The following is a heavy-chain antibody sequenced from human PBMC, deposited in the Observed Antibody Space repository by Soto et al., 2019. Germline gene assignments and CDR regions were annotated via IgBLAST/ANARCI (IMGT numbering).Heavy chain of an antibody. Sequence: SVKVSCKASGGTFSSYAISWVRQAPGQGLEWMGGIIPIFGTANYAQKFQGRVTITADESTSTAYMELSSLRSEDTAVYYCARAMVRGVIIPTRGSGPLSDYYYGMDVWG. J-gene: IGHJ6*02. V-gene: IGHV1-69*13. CDR3: ARAMVRGVIIPTRGSGPLSDYYYGMDV. D-gene: IGHD3-10*01. CDR2: IIPIFGTA. CDR1: GGTFSSYA.